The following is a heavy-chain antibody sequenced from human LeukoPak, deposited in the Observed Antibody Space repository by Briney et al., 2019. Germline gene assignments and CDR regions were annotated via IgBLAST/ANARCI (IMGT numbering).Heavy chain of an antibody. D-gene: IGHD1-26*01. CDR1: GDSITSHDY. Sequence: PSETLSLTCTVSGDSITSHDYWSWIRQPAGPGLEWIERIYSTGSTNYNPSLKSRVTMFVDTSKNAFSLKLSSVTAADTGVYYCARTAIHVHSGSYFDSWGQGTLVAVSS. CDR3: ARTAIHVHSGSYFDS. CDR2: IYSTGST. J-gene: IGHJ4*02. V-gene: IGHV4-4*07.